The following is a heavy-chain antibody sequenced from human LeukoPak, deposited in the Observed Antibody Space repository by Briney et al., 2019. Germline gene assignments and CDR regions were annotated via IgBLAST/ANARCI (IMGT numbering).Heavy chain of an antibody. CDR2: ISGSGGST. CDR3: AKDVAAHKFDY. CDR1: GYTFSSYA. Sequence: GESLKISCKGSGYTFSSYAMSWVRQAPGKGLEWVSAISGSGGSTYYADSVKGRFTISRDNSKNTLYLQMNSLRAEDTAVYYCAKDVAAHKFDYWGQGILVTVSS. J-gene: IGHJ4*02. V-gene: IGHV3-23*01. D-gene: IGHD2-15*01.